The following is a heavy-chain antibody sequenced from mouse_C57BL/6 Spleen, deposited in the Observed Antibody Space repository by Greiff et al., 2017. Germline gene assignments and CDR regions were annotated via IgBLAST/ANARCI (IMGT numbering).Heavy chain of an antibody. D-gene: IGHD2-5*01. CDR1: GYTFTSYW. V-gene: IGHV1-69*01. CDR2: LDPSDSYT. Sequence: VQLQQPGAELVMPGASVKLSCKASGYTFTSYWMHWVKQRPGQGLEWIGELDPSDSYTNYNQKFKGKSTLTVDKSSSTAYMQRSSLTSEYSAVYYCARGDSNYHYAMDYWGQGTSVTVSS. CDR3: ARGDSNYHYAMDY. J-gene: IGHJ4*01.